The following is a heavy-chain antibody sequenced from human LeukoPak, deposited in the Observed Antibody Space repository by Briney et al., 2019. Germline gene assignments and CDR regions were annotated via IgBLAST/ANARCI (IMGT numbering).Heavy chain of an antibody. J-gene: IGHJ3*02. Sequence: SGTLSLTCTVSSGSISSGGYYWSWIRQHPGKGLEWIGYIYYSGSTYYNPSLKSRVTISVDTSKNQFSLKLSSVTAADTAVYYCARDRYYDPGAFDIWGQGTMVTVSS. D-gene: IGHD3-22*01. CDR3: ARDRYYDPGAFDI. V-gene: IGHV4-31*03. CDR2: IYYSGST. CDR1: SGSISSGGYY.